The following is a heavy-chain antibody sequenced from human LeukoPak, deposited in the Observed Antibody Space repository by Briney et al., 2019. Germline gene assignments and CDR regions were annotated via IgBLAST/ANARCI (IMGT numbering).Heavy chain of an antibody. Sequence: SETLSLTCTVSGGSISSYYWSWIRQPPRKGLEWIGYIYYSGSTNYNPSLKSRVTISVDTSKNQFSLKLSSVTAADTAVYYCARDLRGGRLDYWGQGTLVTVSS. J-gene: IGHJ4*02. CDR3: ARDLRGGRLDY. CDR1: GGSISSYY. D-gene: IGHD4-23*01. CDR2: IYYSGST. V-gene: IGHV4-59*01.